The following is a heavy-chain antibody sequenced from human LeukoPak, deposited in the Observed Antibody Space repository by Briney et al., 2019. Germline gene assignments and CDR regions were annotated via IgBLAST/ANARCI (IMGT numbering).Heavy chain of an antibody. CDR2: IYYSGST. D-gene: IGHD3-16*01. V-gene: IGHV4-59*12. CDR1: GGSISSYY. CDR3: AGPSTYDYVWGNAFDI. J-gene: IGHJ3*02. Sequence: PSETLSLTCTVSGGSISSYYWSWIRQPPGKGLEWIGYIYYSGSTNYNPSLKSRVTISVDTSKNQFSLKLSSVTAADTAVYYCAGPSTYDYVWGNAFDIWGQGTMVTVSS.